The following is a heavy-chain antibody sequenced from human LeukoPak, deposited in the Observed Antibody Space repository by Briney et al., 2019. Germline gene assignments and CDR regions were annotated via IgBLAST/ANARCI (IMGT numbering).Heavy chain of an antibody. CDR2: ISSSSSYI. CDR1: GFTFSSYS. Sequence: GGSLRLSCAASGFTFSSYSMNWVRQAPGKGLEWVSSISSSSSYIYYADSVKGRFTTSRDNAKNSLYLQMNSLRAEDTAVYYCAELGVTMIGGVWGKGTTVTISS. V-gene: IGHV3-21*01. J-gene: IGHJ6*04. D-gene: IGHD3-10*02. CDR3: AELGVTMIGGV.